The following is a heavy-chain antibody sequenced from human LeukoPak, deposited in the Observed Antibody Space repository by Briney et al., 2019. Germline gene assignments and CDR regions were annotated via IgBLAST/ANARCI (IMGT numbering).Heavy chain of an antibody. Sequence: PSEILSLTCTVSGGSISSYYWSWIRQPPGKGLEWIGYIYYSGSTNYNPSLKSRVTISVDTSKNQFSLKLSSVTAADTAVYYCASGTYYYYMDVWGKGTTVTVSS. V-gene: IGHV4-59*01. CDR2: IYYSGST. CDR3: ASGTYYYYMDV. D-gene: IGHD1-1*01. J-gene: IGHJ6*03. CDR1: GGSISSYY.